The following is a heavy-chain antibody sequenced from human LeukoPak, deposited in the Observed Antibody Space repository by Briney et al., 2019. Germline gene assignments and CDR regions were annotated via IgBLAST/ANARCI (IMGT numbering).Heavy chain of an antibody. J-gene: IGHJ4*02. D-gene: IGHD4-17*01. CDR3: VRSRSVTYGFDY. CDR2: ILTVFGTT. V-gene: IGHV1-69*05. Sequence: ASVKVSCKASGDTFKNYAVSWVRQAPGQGLEWMGGILTVFGTTNYEQKFQGRVTVTTDESSSTAYMELSSLASEDTAVYDCVRSRSVTYGFDYWGQGTLVIVSS. CDR1: GDTFKNYA.